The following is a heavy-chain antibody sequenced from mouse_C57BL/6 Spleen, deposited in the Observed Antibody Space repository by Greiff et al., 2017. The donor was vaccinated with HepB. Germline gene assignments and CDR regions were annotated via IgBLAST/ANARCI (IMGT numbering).Heavy chain of an antibody. CDR2: IHPNSGST. J-gene: IGHJ3*01. D-gene: IGHD2-4*01. CDR1: GYTFTSYW. Sequence: QVQLQQPGAELVKPGASVKLSCKASGYTFTSYWMHWVKQRPGQGLEWIGMIHPNSGSTNYNEKFKSKATLTVDKSSSTAYMQLSSLTSEDSAVYYCAREDDYDVGGRPWFAYWGQGTLVTVSA. CDR3: AREDDYDVGGRPWFAY. V-gene: IGHV1-64*01.